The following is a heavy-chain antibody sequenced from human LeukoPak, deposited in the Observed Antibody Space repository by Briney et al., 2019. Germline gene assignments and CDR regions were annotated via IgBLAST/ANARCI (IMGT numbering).Heavy chain of an antibody. V-gene: IGHV1-18*01. CDR3: ARDPGVGPLND. J-gene: IGHJ4*02. Sequence: ASVKVSCKASGYIFHDYSMAWVRQAPGQGLEWMGWMSVYSGNAIYTPRLHGRVTMTADTSTNTAYMELRSLTSDDTGVYFCARDPGVGPLNDWGQGTLVIVSS. CDR2: MSVYSGNA. CDR1: GYIFHDYS.